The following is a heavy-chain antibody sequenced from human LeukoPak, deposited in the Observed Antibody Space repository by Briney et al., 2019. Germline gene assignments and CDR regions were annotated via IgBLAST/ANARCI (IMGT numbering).Heavy chain of an antibody. Sequence: ASVKVSCKASGYTFTNYGLNWVRQAPGQGLEWMGWISPYNGNTNYAQNLQGRVTITRDTSASTAYMELSSLRSEDTAVYYCARGYGEQLVRSWFDPWGQGTLVTVSS. V-gene: IGHV1-18*01. CDR3: ARGYGEQLVRSWFDP. J-gene: IGHJ5*02. D-gene: IGHD6-13*01. CDR1: GYTFTNYG. CDR2: ISPYNGNT.